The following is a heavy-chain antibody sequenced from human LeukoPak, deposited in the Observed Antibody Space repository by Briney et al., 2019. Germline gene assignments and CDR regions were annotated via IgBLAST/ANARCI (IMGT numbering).Heavy chain of an antibody. J-gene: IGHJ4*02. CDR2: ISGSGGST. D-gene: IGHD2-21*01. V-gene: IGHV3-23*01. CDR1: GFTFSSYA. Sequence: PGGSLRLSCAASGFTFSSYAMSWVRQAPGKGLEWVSAISGSGGSTYYADSVKGRFTISRDNSKNTLYLQMNSLRAEDTAVYYCAKGHTVVATKLYYFDYWGQGTLVTVPS. CDR3: AKGHTVVATKLYYFDY.